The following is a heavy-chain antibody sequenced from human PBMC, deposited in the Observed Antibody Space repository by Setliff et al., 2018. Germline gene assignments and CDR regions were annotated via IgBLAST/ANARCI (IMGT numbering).Heavy chain of an antibody. CDR3: AKGGVAGLDS. J-gene: IGHJ4*02. Sequence: PSETLSLTCAVSGGSISGSNWWTWVRQPPGKGLEWIGEIHHSGTTNYNSSLRSRVTISVDTSKNHFSPDLNSVTAADTAMYYCAKGGVAGLDSWGQGSLVTVS. D-gene: IGHD6-19*01. CDR2: IHHSGTT. CDR1: GGSISGSNW. V-gene: IGHV4-4*02.